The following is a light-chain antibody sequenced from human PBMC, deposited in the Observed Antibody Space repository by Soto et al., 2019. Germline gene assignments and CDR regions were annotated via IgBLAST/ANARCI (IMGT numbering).Light chain of an antibody. CDR2: LAS. V-gene: IGKV2-28*01. Sequence: DFVMTQSPLSLPVTPGEPASISCRSSQSLLHANGYNYLDWYLQKPGQSPQLLIFLASNRASGVPDRFSGSGSGTDFTLKISRVEAEDVGVYYCMQALQARTFGQGTKVDIK. J-gene: IGKJ1*01. CDR1: QSLLHANGYNY. CDR3: MQALQART.